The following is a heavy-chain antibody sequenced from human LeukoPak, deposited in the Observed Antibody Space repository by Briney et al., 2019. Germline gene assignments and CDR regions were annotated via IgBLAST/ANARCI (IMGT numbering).Heavy chain of an antibody. CDR1: GFTFSSNG. CDR2: MRSDGSHE. J-gene: IGHJ4*02. V-gene: IGHV3-30*02. Sequence: PGGSLRLSCATSGFTFSSNGVHWARQAPGKGLEWVAFMRSDGSHEEYAESVKGRFAISRDNFKNTVHLQMNSLRFEETAVYYCAKAFGSGSYIIDHWGRGTLVTVSS. D-gene: IGHD3-10*01. CDR3: AKAFGSGSYIIDH.